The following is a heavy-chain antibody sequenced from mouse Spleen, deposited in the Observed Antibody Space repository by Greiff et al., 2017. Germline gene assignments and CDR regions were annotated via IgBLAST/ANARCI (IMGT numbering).Heavy chain of an antibody. J-gene: IGHJ4*01. Sequence: VQLQESGAELVMPGASVKLSCKASGYTFTSYWMHWVKQRPGQGLEWIGEIDPSDSYTNYNQKFKGKATLTVDKSSSTAYMQLSSLTSEDSAVYYCAREGGSSGYVYAMDYWGQGTSVTVSS. D-gene: IGHD3-1*01. CDR3: AREGGSSGYVYAMDY. CDR2: IDPSDSYT. CDR1: GYTFTSYW. V-gene: IGHV1-69*01.